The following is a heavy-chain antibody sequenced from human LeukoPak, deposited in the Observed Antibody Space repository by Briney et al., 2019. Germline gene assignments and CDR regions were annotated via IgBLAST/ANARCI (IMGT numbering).Heavy chain of an antibody. Sequence: ASETLSLTCTVSGGSISSYYWSWIRQPPGKGLEWIGYIYYSGSTNYNPSLKSRVTISVDTSKNQFSLKLSSVTAADTAVYYCARDREAVREMGAFDIWGQGTMVTVSS. D-gene: IGHD5-24*01. CDR1: GGSISSYY. V-gene: IGHV4-59*01. J-gene: IGHJ3*02. CDR2: IYYSGST. CDR3: ARDREAVREMGAFDI.